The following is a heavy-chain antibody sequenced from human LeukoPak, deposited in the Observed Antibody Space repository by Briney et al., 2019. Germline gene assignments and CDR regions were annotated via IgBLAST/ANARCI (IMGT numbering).Heavy chain of an antibody. J-gene: IGHJ4*02. D-gene: IGHD1-26*01. Sequence: GGSLRLSCAASGFTFSSYWMHWVRQAPGKGLVWVSRINIDGTNTRYADSVKGRFTISRDNAKNTLYLQMNSLRAEDTAVYYSARHQAQWELLSPPDYRSQGTLVTVSS. CDR2: INIDGTNT. V-gene: IGHV3-74*01. CDR3: ARHQAQWELLSPPDY. CDR1: GFTFSSYW.